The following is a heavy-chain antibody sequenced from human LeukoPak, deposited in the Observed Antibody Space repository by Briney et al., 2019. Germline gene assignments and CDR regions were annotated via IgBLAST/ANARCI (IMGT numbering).Heavy chain of an antibody. V-gene: IGHV4-4*02. J-gene: IGHJ4*02. Sequence: LVNPTETLTVTCTVSGFSLSNAGMGVSWIRQPPGKGLEWIGEINHSGSTNYNPSLKSRVTISVDTSKNQFSLKLSSVTAADTAVYYCARGRAVVTVSRFPFDYWGQGTLVTVSS. CDR3: ARGRAVVTVSRFPFDY. CDR1: GFSLSNAGMG. CDR2: INHSGST. D-gene: IGHD2-21*02.